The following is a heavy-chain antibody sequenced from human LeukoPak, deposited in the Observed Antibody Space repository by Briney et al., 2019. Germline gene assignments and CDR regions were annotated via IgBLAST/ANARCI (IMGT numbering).Heavy chain of an antibody. D-gene: IGHD3-22*01. V-gene: IGHV4-61*02. CDR3: ARGPYSYDSSGAFDI. CDR1: GDSISSGDYY. CDR2: ISSSGST. J-gene: IGHJ3*02. Sequence: SETLSLTCTVSGDSISSGDYYWSWVRQPAGKGLEWIGRISSSGSTNYNPSLKSRVTISVDTSKNQFSLKLSSVTAADTAVYFCARGPYSYDSSGAFDIWGQGTMVTVSS.